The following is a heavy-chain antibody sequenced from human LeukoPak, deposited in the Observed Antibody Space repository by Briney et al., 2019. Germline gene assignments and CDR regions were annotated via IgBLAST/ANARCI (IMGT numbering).Heavy chain of an antibody. CDR3: ARGRELPLDY. D-gene: IGHD1-26*01. CDR2: INHSGST. J-gene: IGHJ4*02. CDR1: GGSFSGYY. Sequence: SETLSLTCAVYGGSFSGYYWSWIRQPPGKGLEWIGEINHSGSTNYNPSLKSRVTISVDTSKNQFSLKLSSVTAADTAVYYCARGRELPLDYWGQGTLVTVSS. V-gene: IGHV4-34*01.